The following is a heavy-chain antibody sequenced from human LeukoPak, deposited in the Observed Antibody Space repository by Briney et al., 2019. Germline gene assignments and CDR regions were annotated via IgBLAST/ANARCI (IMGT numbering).Heavy chain of an antibody. Sequence: SVKVSCKASGGTFSSYAISWVRQAPGQGLEWMGGIIPILGTANYAQKFQGRVTITADESTSTAYMELSSLRSEDTAVYYCARERKGSGSYRYGMDVWGKGTTVTVSS. J-gene: IGHJ6*04. CDR2: IIPILGTA. CDR3: ARERKGSGSYRYGMDV. D-gene: IGHD3-10*01. CDR1: GGTFSSYA. V-gene: IGHV1-69*01.